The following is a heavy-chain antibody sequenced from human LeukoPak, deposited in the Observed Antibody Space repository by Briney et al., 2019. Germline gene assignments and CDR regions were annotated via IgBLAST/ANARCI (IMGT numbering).Heavy chain of an antibody. J-gene: IGHJ5*02. V-gene: IGHV1-2*02. D-gene: IGHD5-18*01. CDR2: INPNSGGS. CDR3: ARDTADHYNWLDP. CDR1: GYTFTGYY. Sequence: GASVTVSCKASGYTFTGYYLHWVRQAPGQGLEWMGWINPNSGGSNYAQKFQGRVTMTRDTSISTAFMELSSLRSDDTAVYYCARDTADHYNWLDPWGQGTLVTVPS.